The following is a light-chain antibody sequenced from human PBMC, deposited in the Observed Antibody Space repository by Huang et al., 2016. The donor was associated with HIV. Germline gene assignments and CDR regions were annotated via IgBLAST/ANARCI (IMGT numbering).Light chain of an antibody. Sequence: DVELTQSPSSLSASVGDRITITCRAIHNIINFLNWYQQIPGEAPRLLVYGASKLQRGVPSRFTGSGSGTDFALTISSLRPEDFVTYYCQQSHTLPHTFGQGTKLEI. CDR2: GAS. J-gene: IGKJ2*01. V-gene: IGKV1-39*01. CDR1: HNIINF. CDR3: QQSHTLPHT.